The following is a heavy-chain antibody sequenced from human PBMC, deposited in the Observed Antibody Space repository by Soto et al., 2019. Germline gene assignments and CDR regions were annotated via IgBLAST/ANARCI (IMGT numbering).Heavy chain of an antibody. CDR1: GGTLSSYA. CDR3: ARDSGSSGRVAGISKPQQVIYYCYGMDA. D-gene: IGHD6-19*01. CDR2: IIPIFGTA. V-gene: IGHV1-69*13. J-gene: IGHJ6*02. Sequence: ASVKVSCKASGGTLSSYAISWVRQAPGQGLECMGGIIPIFGTANYAQKFQGRVTITADESTSTAYMELSSLRSEDTAVYYCARDSGSSGRVAGISKPQQVIYYCYGMDAWGQGTTVTVSS.